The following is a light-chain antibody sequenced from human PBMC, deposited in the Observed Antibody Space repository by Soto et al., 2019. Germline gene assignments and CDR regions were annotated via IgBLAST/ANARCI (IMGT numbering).Light chain of an antibody. CDR2: ATY. Sequence: DIQMTQSPSSLSASVGDRVTITCRASQSITSYLNWYQHKPGKAPKLLIYATYSLQSGVPSRFSGSESGTDFTLTITTLQPEDFATYYCQQSYSAPFTFGPGTKVDIK. CDR1: QSITSY. CDR3: QQSYSAPFT. J-gene: IGKJ3*01. V-gene: IGKV1-39*01.